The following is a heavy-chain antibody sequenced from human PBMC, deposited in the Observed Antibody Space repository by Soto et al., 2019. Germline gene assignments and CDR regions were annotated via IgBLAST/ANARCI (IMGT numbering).Heavy chain of an antibody. V-gene: IGHV4-61*01. CDR2: IYYSGST. D-gene: IGHD2-15*01. CDR1: GGSVSSGSYY. CDR3: ASRVLGYCSGGSCKAVDY. J-gene: IGHJ4*02. Sequence: QVQLQESGLGLVKPSETLSLTCTVSGGSVSSGSYYWSWIRQPPGKGLEWIGYIYYSGSTNYNPSLKSRVTISVDTSKNQFSLKLSSVTAADTAVYYCASRVLGYCSGGSCKAVDYWGQGTLVTVSS.